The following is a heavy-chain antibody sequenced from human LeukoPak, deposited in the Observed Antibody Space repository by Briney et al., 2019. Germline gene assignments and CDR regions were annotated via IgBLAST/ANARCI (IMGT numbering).Heavy chain of an antibody. J-gene: IGHJ4*02. Sequence: PGGSLRLSCAASGFTFSSYWMSWVRQAPGKGLEWVANIKQDGSEKYYVDSVKGRFTISRDNAKNSLYLQMNSLRAEDTAVYYCASTRSSSWYFDYWGQGTLVTVPS. CDR3: ASTRSSSWYFDY. CDR2: IKQDGSEK. D-gene: IGHD6-13*01. CDR1: GFTFSSYW. V-gene: IGHV3-7*01.